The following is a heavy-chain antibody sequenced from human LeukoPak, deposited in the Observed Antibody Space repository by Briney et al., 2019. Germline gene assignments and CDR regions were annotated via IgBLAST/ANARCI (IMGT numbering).Heavy chain of an antibody. CDR1: GYTFTSYG. CDR2: ISAYNGNT. Sequence: ASVKVSCKASGYTFTSYGISWVRQAPGQGLEWMGWISAYNGNTNYAQKLQGRVTMTTDTSTSTAYMELSSLRSEDTAVYYCARSSSGSYYVHMDVWGKGTTVTVSS. CDR3: ARSSSGSYYVHMDV. D-gene: IGHD3-10*01. V-gene: IGHV1-18*01. J-gene: IGHJ6*03.